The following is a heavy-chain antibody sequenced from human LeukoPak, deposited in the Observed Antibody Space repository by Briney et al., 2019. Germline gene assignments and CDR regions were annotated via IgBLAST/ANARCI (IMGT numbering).Heavy chain of an antibody. V-gene: IGHV3-7*01. J-gene: IGHJ5*02. CDR1: GFTFSSYW. D-gene: IGHD3-22*01. Sequence: TGGSLRLSCAASGFTFSSYWMSWVRQAPGKGLEWVANIKQDGSEKYYVDSVKGRFTISRDNAKNSLYLQMNSLRAEDTAVYYCAREGSYYYDSSGYSNWFDPWGQGTLVTVSS. CDR3: AREGSYYYDSSGYSNWFDP. CDR2: IKQDGSEK.